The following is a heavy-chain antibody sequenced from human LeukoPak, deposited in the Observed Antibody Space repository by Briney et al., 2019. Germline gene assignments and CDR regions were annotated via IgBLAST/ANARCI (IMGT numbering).Heavy chain of an antibody. CDR1: GDSISSYY. Sequence: SETLSLTCTVSGDSISSYYWSWIRQPPGKGLEWIGYVFYGGSTTYNPSLKSRITISVDTSKNQFSLKLSSVTAADTAVYYCARPRFGSFWSGYYRGFDYWGQGALVTVSS. D-gene: IGHD3-3*01. CDR2: VFYGGST. V-gene: IGHV4-59*12. CDR3: ARPRFGSFWSGYYRGFDY. J-gene: IGHJ4*02.